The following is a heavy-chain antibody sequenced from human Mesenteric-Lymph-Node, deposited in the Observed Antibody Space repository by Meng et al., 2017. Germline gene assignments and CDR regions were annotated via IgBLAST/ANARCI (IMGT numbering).Heavy chain of an antibody. D-gene: IGHD3-22*01. Sequence: SETLSLTCTVSGGSISSSSYYWGWIRQPPGKGLEWIGSIYYSGSTYYNPSLKSRVTISVDTSKNQFSLKLSSVTAADTAVYYCARDLDSSGYYYAPYGMDVWGQGTTVTVSS. CDR2: IYYSGST. CDR1: GGSISSSSYY. J-gene: IGHJ6*02. V-gene: IGHV4-39*07. CDR3: ARDLDSSGYYYAPYGMDV.